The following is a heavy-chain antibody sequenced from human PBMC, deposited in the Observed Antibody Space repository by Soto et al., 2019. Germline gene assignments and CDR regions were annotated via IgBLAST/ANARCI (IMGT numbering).Heavy chain of an antibody. D-gene: IGHD6-19*01. J-gene: IGHJ4*02. CDR1: GFTFSSSA. CDR3: AKDKMGQWLVGGYFHY. V-gene: IGHV3-23*01. CDR2: IIDDGGRA. Sequence: LRLSCSASGFTFSSSAMGWVRQAPGKGLEWVSAIIDDGGRAYYANSVKGRFTISRDNSTNTLSLQMNSLRAEDKAVYYCAKDKMGQWLVGGYFHYWGQGTQVTVSS.